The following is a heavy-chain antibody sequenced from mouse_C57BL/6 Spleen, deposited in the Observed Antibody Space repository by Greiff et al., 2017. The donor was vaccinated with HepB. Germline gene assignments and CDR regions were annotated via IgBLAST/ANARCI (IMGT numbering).Heavy chain of an antibody. CDR3: ASDGSSLYAMDY. CDR1: GYTFTDYY. V-gene: IGHV1-26*01. J-gene: IGHJ4*01. Sequence: EVQLQQSGPELVKPGASVKISCKASGYTFTDYYMNWVKQSHGKSLEWIGDINPNNGGTSYNQKFKGKATLTVDKSSSTAYMELRSLTSEDSAVYYCASDGSSLYAMDYWGQGTSVTVSS. D-gene: IGHD1-1*01. CDR2: INPNNGGT.